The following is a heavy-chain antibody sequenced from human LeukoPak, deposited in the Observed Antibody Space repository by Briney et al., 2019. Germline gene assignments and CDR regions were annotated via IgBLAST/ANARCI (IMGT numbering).Heavy chain of an antibody. V-gene: IGHV3-21*01. J-gene: IGHJ4*02. CDR3: VRLRRNSDRSGYYYYYDY. D-gene: IGHD3-22*01. CDR2: ISVRSNYR. CDR1: GYTFSDFS. Sequence: GGSLTLSCAASGYTFSDFSVNWVPRAPGKGLEWVSSISVRSNYRYYADSVRGRFTISRDDARDSLFLQMNSLRAEDTAVYFCVRLRRNSDRSGYYYYYDYWGQGTLVTVSS.